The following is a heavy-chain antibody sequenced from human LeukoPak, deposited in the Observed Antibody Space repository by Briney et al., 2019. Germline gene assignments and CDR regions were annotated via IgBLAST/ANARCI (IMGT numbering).Heavy chain of an antibody. CDR3: ARGREQWPNYYYGMDV. Sequence: SETLSLTCTVSGGSISSCYWSWIRQPPGKGLEWIGYIYYSGSTNYNPSLKSRVTISVDTSKNQFSLKLSSVTAADTAVYYCARGREQWPNYYYGMDVWGQGTTVTIS. V-gene: IGHV4-59*01. CDR2: IYYSGST. CDR1: GGSISSCY. J-gene: IGHJ6*02. D-gene: IGHD6-19*01.